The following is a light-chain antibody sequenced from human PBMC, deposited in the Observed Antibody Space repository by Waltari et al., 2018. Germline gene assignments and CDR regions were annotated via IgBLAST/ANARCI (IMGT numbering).Light chain of an antibody. V-gene: IGLV3-1*01. CDR3: QAWDSTTAE. CDR2: QDS. CDR1: KLGKQY. J-gene: IGLJ2*01. Sequence: SYELTQPPSVSVSPGQTASNTCPGNKLGKQYSFWYQQKPGQSPVLVIYQDSKRPSAIPERFSGSNSGNTATLTISGTQAMDEADYYCQAWDSTTAEFGGGTKLTVL.